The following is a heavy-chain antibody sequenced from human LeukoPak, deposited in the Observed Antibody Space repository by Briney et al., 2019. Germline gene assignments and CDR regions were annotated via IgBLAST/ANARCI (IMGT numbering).Heavy chain of an antibody. V-gene: IGHV1-8*02. CDR3: ARGPPNWGYDY. CDR1: GYTFTSYG. Sequence: ASVKVSCKASGYTFTSYGISWVRQATGQRPEWMGWMSPNSGDTGYAQKFQDRVTMTRNTSISTAYMELSSLRPDDTAVYYCARGPPNWGYDYWGPGTLVTVSS. D-gene: IGHD7-27*01. CDR2: MSPNSGDT. J-gene: IGHJ4*02.